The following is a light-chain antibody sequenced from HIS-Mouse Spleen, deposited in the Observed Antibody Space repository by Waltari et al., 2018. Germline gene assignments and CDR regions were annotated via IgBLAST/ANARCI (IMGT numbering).Light chain of an antibody. CDR1: RSDVGGYNY. CDR3: SSYAGSNNLV. Sequence: QSALTQPPSASRSPGQSVTISCTGPRSDVGGYNYVPWYQQHPGKAPKPMIYEVSKRPSGVPDRFSGSKSGNTASLTVSGLQAEDEADYYCSSYAGSNNLVFGGGTKLTVL. J-gene: IGLJ2*01. V-gene: IGLV2-8*01. CDR2: EVS.